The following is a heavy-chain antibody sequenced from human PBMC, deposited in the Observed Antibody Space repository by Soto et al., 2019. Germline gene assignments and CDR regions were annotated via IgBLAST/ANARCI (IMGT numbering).Heavy chain of an antibody. D-gene: IGHD3-3*01. J-gene: IGHJ4*02. CDR3: AKDHNDFWSGYYKSPDYFDY. CDR2: ISGSGGST. CDR1: GFTFSSYA. V-gene: IGHV3-23*01. Sequence: PGGSLRLSCAASGFTFSSYAMSWVRQAPGKGLEWVSAISGSGGSTYYADSVKGRFTISRDNSKNTLYLQMNSLRAEDTAAYYCAKDHNDFWSGYYKSPDYFDYWGQGTLVTVSS.